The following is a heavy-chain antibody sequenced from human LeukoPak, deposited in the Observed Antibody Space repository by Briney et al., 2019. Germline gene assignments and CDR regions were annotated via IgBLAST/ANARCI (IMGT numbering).Heavy chain of an antibody. CDR3: AKTAGGLVQALLDY. V-gene: IGHV3-30*18. CDR2: ISYDGSNK. J-gene: IGHJ4*02. D-gene: IGHD6-19*01. CDR1: GFTFSSYG. Sequence: PGGSLRLSCAASGFTFSSYGMHWVRQAPGKGLEWVAVISYDGSNKYYADSVKGRFTISRDNSKNTLYLQMNSLRAEDTAVYYCAKTAGGLVQALLDYWGQGTLVTVSS.